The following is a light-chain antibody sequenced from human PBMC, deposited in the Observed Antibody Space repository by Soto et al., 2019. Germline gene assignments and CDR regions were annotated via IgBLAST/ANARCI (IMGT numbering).Light chain of an antibody. V-gene: IGKV3-11*01. Sequence: EIVMTQSPATLSVSPGDRATLSCRASQSVSSYLAWYQQKPGQAPRLLIYDASNRATGIPARFSGGGSGTDFTLTIDNLEPEDFAIYYCQQRSNWPPITFGQGTRLEIK. CDR3: QQRSNWPPIT. CDR2: DAS. J-gene: IGKJ5*01. CDR1: QSVSSY.